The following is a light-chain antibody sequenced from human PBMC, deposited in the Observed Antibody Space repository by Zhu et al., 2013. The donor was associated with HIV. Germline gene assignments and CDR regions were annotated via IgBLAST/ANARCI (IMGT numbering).Light chain of an antibody. CDR3: QQYGNSPPYS. Sequence: EIVLTQSPVTLSLSPGERVTLSCRASQSVTSNLAWYQQKPGQSPRLLIYGASNRATGIPDRFSGRGSGTDFTLTISRLEPEDFAVYYCQQYGNSPPYSFGQGTKLEIK. J-gene: IGKJ2*03. V-gene: IGKV3-20*01. CDR1: QSVTSN. CDR2: GAS.